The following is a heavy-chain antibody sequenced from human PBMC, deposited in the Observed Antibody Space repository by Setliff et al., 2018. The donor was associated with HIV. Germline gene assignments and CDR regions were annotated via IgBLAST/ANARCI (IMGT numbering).Heavy chain of an antibody. CDR3: ARDLTSNSNCFEP. D-gene: IGHD4-4*01. CDR2: VYYTGKT. V-gene: IGHV4-31*03. CDR1: GGSLISGGYY. J-gene: IGHJ5*02. Sequence: ASETLSLTCSVSGGSLISGGYYWSWIRQHPGKGLEWIGYVYYTGKTYYNPSLESRISMSVDTSKNQFSLKLTSVTAADTAIYYCARDLTSNSNCFEPWGQGTQVTV.